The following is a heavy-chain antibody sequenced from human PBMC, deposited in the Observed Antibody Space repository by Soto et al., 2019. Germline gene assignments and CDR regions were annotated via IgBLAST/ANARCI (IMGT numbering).Heavy chain of an antibody. D-gene: IGHD2-2*01. CDR2: IGTAGDT. J-gene: IGHJ6*02. Sequence: PGGSLRLSCAASGFTFSSYDMHWVRQATGKGLEWVSAIGTAGDTYYPGSVKGRFTISRENAKNSLYLQMNSLRAEDTAVYYCARGVPAPGHYYYGMDVWGQGTTVTVSS. CDR3: ARGVPAPGHYYYGMDV. V-gene: IGHV3-13*01. CDR1: GFTFSSYD.